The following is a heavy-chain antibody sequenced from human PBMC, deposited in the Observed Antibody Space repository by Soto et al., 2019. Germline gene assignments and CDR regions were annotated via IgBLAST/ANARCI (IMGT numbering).Heavy chain of an antibody. Sequence: SETLSLTCTVSGASITSYYWSWIRQPPGKGLEWIGYIYYSGSTNYNPALKSRVTISVDTSKNQFSLKLSSVTAADTAVYYCARGLYSSSWSDAFDIWGQGTMVTV. CDR2: IYYSGST. CDR1: GASITSYY. D-gene: IGHD6-13*01. V-gene: IGHV4-59*01. CDR3: ARGLYSSSWSDAFDI. J-gene: IGHJ3*02.